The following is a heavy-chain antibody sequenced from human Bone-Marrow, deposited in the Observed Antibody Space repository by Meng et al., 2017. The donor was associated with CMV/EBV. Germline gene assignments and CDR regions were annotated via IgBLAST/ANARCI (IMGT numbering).Heavy chain of an antibody. D-gene: IGHD2-15*01. CDR3: AKSDIVLVPAAVDS. CDR1: GFTFKDYA. Sequence: GGSLRLSCVASGFTFKDYAMSWVRQAPGKGLEWVSGIYRGGETTYYADSVQGRFTVSRDDSKNTLSLQMNSLRVEDSAVYYCAKSDIVLVPAAVDSWGQGALVTVSS. CDR2: IYRGGETT. J-gene: IGHJ4*02. V-gene: IGHV3-23*03.